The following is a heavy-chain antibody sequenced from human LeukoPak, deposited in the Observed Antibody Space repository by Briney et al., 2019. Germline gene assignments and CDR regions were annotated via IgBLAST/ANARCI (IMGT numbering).Heavy chain of an antibody. CDR1: GGSISSYY. J-gene: IGHJ6*03. V-gene: IGHV4-59*08. Sequence: SETLSLTCTVSGGSISSYYWSWIRQPPGKGLEWIGYIYYSGSTNYNPSLKSRVTISVDTSKNQFSLKLSSVTAADTAVYYCARRVVWNHYYYYMDVWGKGTTVTVSS. CDR3: ARRVVWNHYYYYMDV. CDR2: IYYSGST. D-gene: IGHD2-15*01.